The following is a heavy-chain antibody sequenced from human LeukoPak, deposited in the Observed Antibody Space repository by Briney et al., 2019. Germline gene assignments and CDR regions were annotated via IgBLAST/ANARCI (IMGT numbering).Heavy chain of an antibody. D-gene: IGHD3-10*01. CDR1: GVFIRSSSDF. CDR3: AGQFASGSYNF. Sequence: PSETLTLTCNVSGVFIRSSSDFWGWIRQPPGKGLEWLGNVYYSGATYYNPSFKSRVTISVDTSKNQVSLKLSSVTAADTAVYYCAGQFASGSYNFWGQGILVTVSS. V-gene: IGHV4-39*01. CDR2: VYYSGAT. J-gene: IGHJ4*02.